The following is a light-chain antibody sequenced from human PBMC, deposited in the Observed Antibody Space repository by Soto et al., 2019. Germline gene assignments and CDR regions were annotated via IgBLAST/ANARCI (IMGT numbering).Light chain of an antibody. Sequence: AIQLTQSPSSLSASVGDRVTITCRASQGISRYLAWYQQKPGKAPKLLIYDASSLESGVTSRFSGSGSGTEFTLTISSLQPDDFATYYCQQYWGTFGPETKVNIK. CDR1: QGISRY. CDR3: QQYWGT. CDR2: DAS. V-gene: IGKV1-13*02. J-gene: IGKJ3*01.